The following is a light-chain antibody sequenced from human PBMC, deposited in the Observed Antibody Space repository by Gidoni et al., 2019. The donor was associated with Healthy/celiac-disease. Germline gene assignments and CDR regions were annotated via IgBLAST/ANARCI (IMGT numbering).Light chain of an antibody. V-gene: IGLV3-1*01. CDR2: QDS. CDR1: KLGDKY. CDR3: QAWDSSTAYVV. J-gene: IGLJ2*01. Sequence: SYELTPPPSVSVSPGQTASITCSGDKLGDKYACWYQQKPGQSPVLVIYQDSKRPSGIPERFSGSNSGNTATLTISGTQAMDEADYYCQAWDSSTAYVVFGGGTKLTVL.